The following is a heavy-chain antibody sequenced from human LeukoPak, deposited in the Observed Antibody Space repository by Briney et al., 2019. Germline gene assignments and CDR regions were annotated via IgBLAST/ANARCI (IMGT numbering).Heavy chain of an antibody. Sequence: RASVKVSCKASGGTFSSYAISWVRQAPGQGLEWMGGIIPIFGTANYAQKFQGRVTITADKSTSTAYMELSSLRSEDTAVYYCARARGIAAAGLGGFDYWGQGTLVTVSS. CDR2: IIPIFGTA. D-gene: IGHD6-13*01. CDR3: ARARGIAAAGLGGFDY. CDR1: GGTFSSYA. J-gene: IGHJ4*02. V-gene: IGHV1-69*06.